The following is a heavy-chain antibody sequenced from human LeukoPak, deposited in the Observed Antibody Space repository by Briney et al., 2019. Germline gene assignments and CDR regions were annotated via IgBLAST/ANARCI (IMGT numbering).Heavy chain of an antibody. CDR1: GFTFSSYG. V-gene: IGHV3-33*01. CDR3: ARGTVGATLKGAYFDY. Sequence: GGSLRLSCAASGFTFSSYGMHWVHQAPGKGLEWVAVIWYDGSNKYYADSVKGRFTISRDNSKNTLYLQMNSLRAEDTAVYYCARGTVGATLKGAYFDYWGQGTLVTVSS. CDR2: IWYDGSNK. J-gene: IGHJ4*02. D-gene: IGHD1-26*01.